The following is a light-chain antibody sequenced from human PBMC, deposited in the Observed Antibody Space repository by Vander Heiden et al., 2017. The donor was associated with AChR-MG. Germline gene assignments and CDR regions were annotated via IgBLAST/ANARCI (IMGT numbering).Light chain of an antibody. CDR1: QSISSY. J-gene: IGKJ2*01. V-gene: IGKV1-39*01. CDR3: QQSYCTPYT. CDR2: AAS. Sequence: DIKMTQSPSSLSASVGDRITITCRASQSISSYLNWYQQKPGKAPKLLFYAASSLQSQSQSRFSSSGARTVSIPTIRSLQHEYFATYCCQQSYCTPYTFGQGTKLEIK.